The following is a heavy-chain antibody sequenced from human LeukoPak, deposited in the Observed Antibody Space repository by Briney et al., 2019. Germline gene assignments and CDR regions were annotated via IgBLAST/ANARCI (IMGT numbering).Heavy chain of an antibody. CDR1: GGSFSGYY. Sequence: SETLSLTCAVYGGSFSGYYWSWIRQPPGKGLEWIGEINHSGSTNYNPSLKSRITISVDTSENQFSLKLNSVTAADTAVYYCARGMYYYGSGAPCYFDCWGQGTLVTVSS. CDR3: ARGMYYYGSGAPCYFDC. D-gene: IGHD3-10*01. V-gene: IGHV4-34*01. J-gene: IGHJ4*02. CDR2: INHSGST.